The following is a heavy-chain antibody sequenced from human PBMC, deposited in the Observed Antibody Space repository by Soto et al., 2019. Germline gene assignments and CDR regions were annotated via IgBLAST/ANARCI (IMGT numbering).Heavy chain of an antibody. D-gene: IGHD4-17*01. CDR3: AKDSLRMTTVTTVNI. J-gene: IGHJ3*02. CDR2: ISGSGGST. CDR1: GFTFSSYA. V-gene: IGHV3-23*01. Sequence: GSLRLSCAASGFTFSSYAMSWVRQAPGKGLEWVSAISGSGGSTYYADSVKGWFTISRDNSKNTLYLQMNSLRAEDTAVYYCAKDSLRMTTVTTVNIWGQGTMVTVSS.